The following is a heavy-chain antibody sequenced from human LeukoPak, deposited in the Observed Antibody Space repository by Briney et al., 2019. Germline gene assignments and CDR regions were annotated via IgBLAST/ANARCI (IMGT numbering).Heavy chain of an antibody. V-gene: IGHV3-20*04. CDR2: INWNGGST. CDR1: GFTFSSYA. CDR3: ARDLYGSSSWDTAPQYFQH. Sequence: GGSLRLSCAASGFTFSSYAMSWVRQAPGKGLEWVSGINWNGGSTGYADSVKGRFTISRDNAKNSLYLQMNSLRAEDTALYYCARDLYGSSSWDTAPQYFQHWGQGTLVTVSS. J-gene: IGHJ1*01. D-gene: IGHD6-13*01.